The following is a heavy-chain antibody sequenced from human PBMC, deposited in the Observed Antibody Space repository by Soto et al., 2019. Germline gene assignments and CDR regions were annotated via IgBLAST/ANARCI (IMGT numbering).Heavy chain of an antibody. D-gene: IGHD2-15*01. CDR2: ISRSGDRT. J-gene: IGHJ4*02. Sequence: EVQLVESGEGLVQPGGSLRLSCAASGFTFSSYNIHRIRQAPGQGLEFVSAISRSGDRTCYADSVQGRFTITRENSKNTVWLQRGSLRAEDMAVYYAARARCSSGQCYYFDYWGRGALVSVSS. CDR3: ARARCSSGQCYYFDY. V-gene: IGHV3-64*02. CDR1: GFTFSSYN.